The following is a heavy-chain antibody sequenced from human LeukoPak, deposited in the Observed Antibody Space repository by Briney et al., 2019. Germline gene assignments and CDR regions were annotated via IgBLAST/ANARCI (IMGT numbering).Heavy chain of an antibody. V-gene: IGHV2-70*11. CDR1: GFSLSTSGMC. CDR2: IDWDDDK. D-gene: IGHD2-8*02. J-gene: IGHJ6*02. Sequence: SGPTLVNPTQTLTLTCTFSGFSLSTSGMCVSWIRQPPGKALEWPARIDWDDDKYYSTSLKTRLTISKDTSKNQVVLTMTNMDPVDTATYYCARATGPGGYYYYYGMDVWGQGTTVTVSS. CDR3: ARATGPGGYYYYYGMDV.